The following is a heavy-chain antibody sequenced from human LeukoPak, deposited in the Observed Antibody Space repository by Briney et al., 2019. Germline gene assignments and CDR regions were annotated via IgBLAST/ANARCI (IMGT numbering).Heavy chain of an antibody. CDR2: INHSGST. Sequence: SETLSLTCTVSGYSISSGNYWGWIRQPPGKGLEWIGEINHSGSTNYNPSLKSRVTISVDTSKNQFSLKLSSVTAADTAVYYCARGLVMGYFDYWDQGTLVTVSS. D-gene: IGHD2-21*01. J-gene: IGHJ4*02. V-gene: IGHV4-38-2*02. CDR3: ARGLVMGYFDY. CDR1: GYSISSGNY.